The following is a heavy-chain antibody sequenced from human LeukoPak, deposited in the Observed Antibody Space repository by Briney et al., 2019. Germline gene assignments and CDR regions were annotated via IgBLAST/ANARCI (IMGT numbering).Heavy chain of an antibody. CDR1: GYDFINYG. D-gene: IGHD4-23*01. CDR3: ARGHDYGGNDHNWFDP. Sequence: GSSVKVSCKASGYDFINYGISWVRQAPGQGLEWMGRIIPICGTANYAQKFQDRVTHTTHKYTRTAYIELSSLRSEDTAVYYCARGHDYGGNDHNWFDPWGQGTLVTVSS. CDR2: IIPICGTA. V-gene: IGHV1-69*05. J-gene: IGHJ5*02.